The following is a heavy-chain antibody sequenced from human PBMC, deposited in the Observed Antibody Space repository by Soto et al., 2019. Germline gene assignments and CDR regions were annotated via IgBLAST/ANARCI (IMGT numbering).Heavy chain of an antibody. CDR2: ISYDGSNK. CDR1: GFTFSSYG. Sequence: SLRLSCAASGFTFSSYGMHWVRQAPGKGLEWVAVISYDGSNKYYADSVKGRFTISRDNSKNTLYLQMNSLRAEDTAVYYCAKDVVPAAIAENWFDPWGQGTLVTVSS. CDR3: AKDVVPAAIAENWFDP. D-gene: IGHD2-2*01. J-gene: IGHJ5*02. V-gene: IGHV3-30*18.